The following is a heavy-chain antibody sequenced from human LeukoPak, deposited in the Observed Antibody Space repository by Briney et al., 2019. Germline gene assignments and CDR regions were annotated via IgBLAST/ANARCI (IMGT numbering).Heavy chain of an antibody. CDR1: GFTFSDHY. Sequence: SGGSLRLSCAASGFTFSDHYMDWVRQAPGKGLEWVGRSRNKPNGYSTAYAASVKGRFTVSRDESKNSLYLQMNSLKTEDTAVYYCARGLNSFDIWGRGTVVTVSS. V-gene: IGHV3-72*01. D-gene: IGHD5-24*01. J-gene: IGHJ3*02. CDR2: SRNKPNGYST. CDR3: ARGLNSFDI.